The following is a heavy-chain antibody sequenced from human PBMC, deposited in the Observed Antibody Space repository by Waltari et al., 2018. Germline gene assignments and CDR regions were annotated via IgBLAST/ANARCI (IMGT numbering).Heavy chain of an antibody. CDR1: GHPITTYY. J-gene: IGHJ6*03. CDR2: IYHSGST. V-gene: IGHV4-59*01. D-gene: IGHD3-10*01. Sequence: QVQLLESGPRLVKPSETLSLTCSVSGHPITTYYWRWIRQSPGKGLEWIGYIYHSGSTVYNPSLRSPATISVDTSKNQFSLKVTSVTAADTAVYYCARDSGMEHGLSSGSWFYYMDVWGKGTTVTVSS. CDR3: ARDSGMEHGLSSGSWFYYMDV.